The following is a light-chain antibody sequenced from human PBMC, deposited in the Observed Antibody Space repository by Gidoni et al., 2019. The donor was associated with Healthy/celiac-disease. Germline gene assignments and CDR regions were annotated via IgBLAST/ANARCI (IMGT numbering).Light chain of an antibody. J-gene: IGKJ1*01. V-gene: IGKV4-1*01. CDR1: QSVLYSSNNKNY. CDR3: QQYYSTPVA. Sequence: DIVMTQSPDSLAVSLGERATIHCKSSQSVLYSSNNKNYLAWYQQKPGQPPNLLIYWASTRESGVPDRFSGSGSGTDFTLTISSLQAEDVAVYYCQQYYSTPVAFGQGTKVEIK. CDR2: WAS.